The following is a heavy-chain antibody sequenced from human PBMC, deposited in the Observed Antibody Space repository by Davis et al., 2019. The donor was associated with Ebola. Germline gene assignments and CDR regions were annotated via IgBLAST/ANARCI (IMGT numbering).Heavy chain of an antibody. V-gene: IGHV4-30-4*01. Sequence: MPSETLSLTCSVSGGSISSYYWSWIRQPPGKGLEWIGYIYYSGSTYYNPSLKSRVTISVDTSKNQFSLKLSSVTAADTAVYYCARDITMVRGVIYYYYGMDVWGKGTTVTVSS. J-gene: IGHJ6*04. CDR2: IYYSGST. CDR1: GGSISSYY. D-gene: IGHD3-10*01. CDR3: ARDITMVRGVIYYYYGMDV.